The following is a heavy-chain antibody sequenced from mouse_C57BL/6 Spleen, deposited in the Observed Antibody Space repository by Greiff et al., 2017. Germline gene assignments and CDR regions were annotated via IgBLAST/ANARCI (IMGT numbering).Heavy chain of an antibody. J-gene: IGHJ3*01. CDR3: ARGDSNPSY. CDR1: GYAFSSSW. CDR2: IYPGDGDT. V-gene: IGHV1-82*01. D-gene: IGHD2-5*01. Sequence: QVQLQQSGPELVKPGASVKISCKASGYAFSSSWMNWVKQRPGKGLEWIGRIYPGDGDTNYNGKFKGKATLTEDKSSSTAYMQLSSLTSEDSAVYFCARGDSNPSYWGQGTLVTVSA.